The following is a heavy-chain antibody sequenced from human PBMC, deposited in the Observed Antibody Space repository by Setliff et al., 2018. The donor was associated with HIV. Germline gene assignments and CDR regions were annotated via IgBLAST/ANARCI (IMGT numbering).Heavy chain of an antibody. J-gene: IGHJ4*02. CDR3: ARITGDSGHPRFFDY. CDR1: GGSISSTTSY. D-gene: IGHD1-26*01. V-gene: IGHV4-39*01. Sequence: SETLSLTCIVSGGSISSTTSYWGWIRQPPGKGLEYIGSFYYSGSTYYNPSLKSRVTISVDTSKNQISLKLSSVTAADTAVYYCARITGDSGHPRFFDYWGQGTLVTVSS. CDR2: FYYSGST.